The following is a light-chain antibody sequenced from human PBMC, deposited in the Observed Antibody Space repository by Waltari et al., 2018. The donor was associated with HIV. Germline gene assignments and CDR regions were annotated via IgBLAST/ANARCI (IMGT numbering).Light chain of an antibody. CDR2: AAS. CDR1: QTIRSH. V-gene: IGKV1-39*01. Sequence: DIQMTQSPPFLSASVGDRVPIPCRASQTIRSHVNWYQQKPGKAPQLLIYAASSLQIRVPTRFSRSGSGTDFTLTITSLQPEDFAMYHCRQSYSNPPTFGQGTKVEIK. J-gene: IGKJ1*01. CDR3: RQSYSNPPT.